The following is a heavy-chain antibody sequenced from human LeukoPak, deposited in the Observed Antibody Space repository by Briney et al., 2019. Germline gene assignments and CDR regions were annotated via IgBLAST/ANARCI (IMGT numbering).Heavy chain of an antibody. Sequence: GESLKISCNGSGYSSTNYWISWVRQMPGKGLEWMGRIDPSDSYTNYSPSFQGHVTISADKSISTAYLQWSSLKASDTAMYYCARPIAVAGTWYFDLWGRGTLVTVSS. CDR1: GYSSTNYW. CDR2: IDPSDSYT. V-gene: IGHV5-10-1*01. J-gene: IGHJ2*01. D-gene: IGHD6-19*01. CDR3: ARPIAVAGTWYFDL.